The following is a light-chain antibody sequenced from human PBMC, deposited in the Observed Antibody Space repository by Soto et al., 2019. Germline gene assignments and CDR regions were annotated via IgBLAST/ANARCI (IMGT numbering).Light chain of an antibody. Sequence: EIVLTQSPGTLSLSPGERATLSCRARQSVSVSYLAWYQQKPGQPPRLLISGTSTRATGIPDRFSGSGSGTDFTLTISRLEPEDFAVYYCQQYDASPGTFGQGTKLEIK. CDR1: QSVSVSY. V-gene: IGKV3-20*01. CDR3: QQYDASPGT. CDR2: GTS. J-gene: IGKJ2*01.